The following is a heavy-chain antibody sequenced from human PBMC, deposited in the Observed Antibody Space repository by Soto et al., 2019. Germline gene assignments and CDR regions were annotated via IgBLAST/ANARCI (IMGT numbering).Heavy chain of an antibody. D-gene: IGHD2-21*02. Sequence: QVQLVQSGGEVKRPGASVKVSCRASGYTVTDYPIHWVRQAPGQSLEWMGWMNSGNGRTKVAQSLQDRLRITRDTSASTDYMELTGLRSDDTAIYYCASWSPVVTNAFDIWGQGTLVLVSS. CDR1: GYTVTDYP. J-gene: IGHJ3*02. CDR2: MNSGNGRT. CDR3: ASWSPVVTNAFDI. V-gene: IGHV1-3*01.